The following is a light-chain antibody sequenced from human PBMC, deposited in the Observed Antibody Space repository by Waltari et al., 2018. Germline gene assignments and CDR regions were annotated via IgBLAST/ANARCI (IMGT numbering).Light chain of an antibody. J-gene: IGLJ2*01. CDR1: SRDVGSYNL. Sequence: QSALTQPASVSGSPGPAIPISCTGTSRDVGSYNLVSWYQQHPGKAPKLMIYEGSKRPSGVSNRFSGSKSGNTASLTISGLQAEDEADYYCCSYAGSSTFGVVFGGGTKLTVL. CDR3: CSYAGSSTFGVV. V-gene: IGLV2-23*03. CDR2: EGS.